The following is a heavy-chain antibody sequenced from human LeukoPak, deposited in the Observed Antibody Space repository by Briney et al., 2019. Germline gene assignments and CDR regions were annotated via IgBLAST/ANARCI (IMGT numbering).Heavy chain of an antibody. CDR2: INSDGSST. D-gene: IGHD3-10*01. V-gene: IGHV3-74*01. J-gene: IGHJ4*02. CDR1: GFTFSSYW. Sequence: GGSLRLSCAASGFTFSSYWMHWVRQAPGKGLVWVSRINSDGSSTSYADSVKGRFTISRDNAKNTLYLQMDSLRAEDTAVYYCAKDSGYYYGSGSYYNSWGQGILVTVSS. CDR3: AKDSGYYYGSGSYYNS.